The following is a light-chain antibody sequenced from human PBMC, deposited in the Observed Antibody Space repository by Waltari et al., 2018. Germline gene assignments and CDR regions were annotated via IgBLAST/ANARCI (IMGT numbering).Light chain of an antibody. Sequence: QSALTQPASVSGSPGQSITISCTGTSSDVGADNFVSWYQHHPGKAPQLMIYDVIIRPSGVSNRFSGSKSGNTASLTISGLQADDEADYYCSSYGPSFVVFGGGTKLTVV. CDR1: SSDVGADNF. CDR2: DVI. CDR3: SSYGPSFVV. J-gene: IGLJ2*01. V-gene: IGLV2-14*03.